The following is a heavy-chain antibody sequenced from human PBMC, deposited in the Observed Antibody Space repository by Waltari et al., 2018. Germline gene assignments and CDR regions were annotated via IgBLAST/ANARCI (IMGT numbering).Heavy chain of an antibody. D-gene: IGHD6-13*01. CDR1: GGSISSGSYY. J-gene: IGHJ4*02. V-gene: IGHV4-61*02. CDR2: IYTSGST. Sequence: QVQLQESGPGLVKPSQTLSLTCTVSGGSISSGSYYWSWIRQPAGKGLEWIGRIYTSGSTNYNPSLKRRVTISVDTSKNQFSLKLSAVTAADTAVYYCARGDITAAAGTPPLGYWGQGTLVTVSS. CDR3: ARGDITAAAGTPPLGY.